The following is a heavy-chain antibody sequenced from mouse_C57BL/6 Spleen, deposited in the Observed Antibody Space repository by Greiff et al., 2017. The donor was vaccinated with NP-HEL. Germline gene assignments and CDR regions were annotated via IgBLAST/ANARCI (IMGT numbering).Heavy chain of an antibody. CDR2: IDPETGGT. J-gene: IGHJ1*03. Sequence: QVHVKQSGAELVRPGASVTLSCKASGYTFTDYEMHWVKQTPVHGLEWIGAIDPETGGTAYNQKFKGKAILTADKSSSTAYMELRSLTSEDSAVYYCTRPTVVASRYFDVWGTGTTVTVSS. V-gene: IGHV1-15*01. CDR1: GYTFTDYE. CDR3: TRPTVVASRYFDV. D-gene: IGHD1-1*01.